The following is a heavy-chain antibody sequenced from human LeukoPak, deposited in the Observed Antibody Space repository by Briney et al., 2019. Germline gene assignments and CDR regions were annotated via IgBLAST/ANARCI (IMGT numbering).Heavy chain of an antibody. CDR1: GFTFSSYW. CDR3: ARGEGYYSYDAFDI. V-gene: IGHV3-74*01. D-gene: IGHD3-22*01. Sequence: GSLRLSCAASGFTFSSYWMHWVRQAPGKGLVWVSRINSDGSSTSYADSVKGRFTISRDNAKNTLYLQMNSLRAEDTAVYYCARGEGYYSYDAFDIWGQGTMVTVSS. J-gene: IGHJ3*02. CDR2: INSDGSST.